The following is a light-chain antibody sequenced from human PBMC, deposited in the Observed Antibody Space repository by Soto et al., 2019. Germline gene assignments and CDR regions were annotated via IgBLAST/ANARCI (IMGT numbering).Light chain of an antibody. CDR1: QSISSY. J-gene: IGKJ4*01. CDR3: QQRGNRPPLT. Sequence: DIQMTQSPSSLSASVGDRVTITCRASQSISSYLNWYQQKPGKAPKLLIYAASSLQSGVPSRFSGSRSGTEFTLTISSLQPEDFAVYYCQQRGNRPPLTFGGGTKVDIK. V-gene: IGKV1-39*01. CDR2: AAS.